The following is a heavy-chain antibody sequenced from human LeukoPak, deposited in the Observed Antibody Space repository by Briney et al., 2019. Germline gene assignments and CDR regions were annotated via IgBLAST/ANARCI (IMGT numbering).Heavy chain of an antibody. Sequence: GGSLRLSCAASGFTFSDYYISWIRQAPGKGLEWVSYISSSGSTIYYAGSVKGRFTISRDNAKNSLYLQMNSLRAEDTAVYYCARDRRMYYYGSGSYYKRNHLDYWGQGTLVTVSS. J-gene: IGHJ4*02. CDR1: GFTFSDYY. V-gene: IGHV3-11*01. CDR2: ISSSGSTI. D-gene: IGHD3-10*01. CDR3: ARDRRMYYYGSGSYYKRNHLDY.